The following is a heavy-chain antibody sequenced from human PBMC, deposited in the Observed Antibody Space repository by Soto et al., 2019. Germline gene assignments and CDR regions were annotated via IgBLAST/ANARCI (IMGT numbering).Heavy chain of an antibody. J-gene: IGHJ6*02. CDR2: IYYSGST. D-gene: IGHD3-10*01. CDR3: ARDISISSGMDV. CDR1: GGSISSYY. Sequence: PSETLSLTCTVSGGSISSYYWSWIRQPPGKGLEWIGYIYYSGSTNYNPSLKSRVTISVDTSKNQFSLKLSSVTAADTAVYYCARDISISSGMDVWGQGATVTVS. V-gene: IGHV4-59*01.